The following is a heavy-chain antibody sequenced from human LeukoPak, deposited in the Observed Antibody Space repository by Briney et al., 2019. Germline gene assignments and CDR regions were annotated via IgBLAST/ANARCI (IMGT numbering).Heavy chain of an antibody. CDR1: GYSFTSYW. CDR3: ARPDFYYDSSGYYPSYFDY. D-gene: IGHD3-22*01. CDR2: IYPGDSDT. Sequence: GESLKISCKGSGYSFTSYWIGWVRQMPGKDLEWMGIIYPGDSDTRYSPSFQGQVTISADKSISTAYLQWSSLKASDTAMYYCARPDFYYDSSGYYPSYFDYWGQGTLVTVSS. V-gene: IGHV5-51*01. J-gene: IGHJ4*02.